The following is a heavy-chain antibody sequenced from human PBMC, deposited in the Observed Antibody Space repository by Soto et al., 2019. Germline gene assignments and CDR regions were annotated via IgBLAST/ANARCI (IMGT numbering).Heavy chain of an antibody. CDR1: GGTFNNYV. Sequence: GASVKVSCKASGGTFNNYVINWVRQAPGQGLEWMGWVSAYNGNANYAQTLYGRVTMTTDTSTSTAYMELRSLRFDDTAVYYCARQNYYSGMDVWGQGTTVTVSS. CDR3: ARQNYYSGMDV. CDR2: VSAYNGNA. J-gene: IGHJ6*02. V-gene: IGHV1-18*01.